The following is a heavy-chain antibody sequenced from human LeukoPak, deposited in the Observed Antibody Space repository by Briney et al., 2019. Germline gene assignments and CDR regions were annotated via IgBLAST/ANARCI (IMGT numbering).Heavy chain of an antibody. J-gene: IGHJ6*03. CDR2: ISSSSSYI. Sequence: GRSLRLSCAASGFTFSSYSMNWVRQAPGKGLEWVSSISSSSSYIYYADSVKGRFTISRDNAKNSLYLQMNSLRAEDTAVYYCARDREAADYYYYYYMDVWGKGTTVTVSS. CDR3: ARDREAADYYYYYYMDV. D-gene: IGHD6-13*01. CDR1: GFTFSSYS. V-gene: IGHV3-21*01.